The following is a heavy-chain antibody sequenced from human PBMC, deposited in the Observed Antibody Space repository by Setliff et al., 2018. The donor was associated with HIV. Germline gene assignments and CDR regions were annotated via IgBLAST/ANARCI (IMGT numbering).Heavy chain of an antibody. CDR1: GGSFSGYH. CDR3: ARSKHGNWFDP. V-gene: IGHV4-4*07. CDR2: IYYTGNT. Sequence: LSLTCSVSGGSFSGYHWNWIRQPAGKGLEWIGRIYYTGNTDYNPSLKSRVTMSMDTSKNQISLKLNSMTAADTAVYYCARSKHGNWFDPWGQGTLVTVSS. J-gene: IGHJ5*02.